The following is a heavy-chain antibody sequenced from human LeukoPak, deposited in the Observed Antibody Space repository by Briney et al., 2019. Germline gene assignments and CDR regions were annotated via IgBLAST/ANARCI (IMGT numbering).Heavy chain of an antibody. CDR1: GFRLDNYW. J-gene: IGHJ3*02. Sequence: GGSLRLSCEASGFRLDNYWMTWVRQAPGKGLEWVADINEDGSKIYSLDSVKGRFTISRDNAKNSLSLQLNSLRAEDTAVYYCARWGTRDSFDIWGQGTMVTVSS. CDR3: ARWGTRDSFDI. D-gene: IGHD3-16*01. V-gene: IGHV3-7*02. CDR2: INEDGSKI.